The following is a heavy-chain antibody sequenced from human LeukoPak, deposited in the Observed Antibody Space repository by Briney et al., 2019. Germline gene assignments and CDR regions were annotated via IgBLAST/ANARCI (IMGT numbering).Heavy chain of an antibody. CDR2: MYTSGST. D-gene: IGHD3-22*01. Sequence: SETLSLTCTVSGGSISSSSYYWGWIRQPPGKGLEWIGSMYTSGSTYYNPSLKSRVTISVDTSKNQFSLKLSSVTAADTAVYYCARGDDSSGPAIDYWGQGTLVTVSS. J-gene: IGHJ4*02. CDR3: ARGDDSSGPAIDY. CDR1: GGSISSSSYY. V-gene: IGHV4-39*01.